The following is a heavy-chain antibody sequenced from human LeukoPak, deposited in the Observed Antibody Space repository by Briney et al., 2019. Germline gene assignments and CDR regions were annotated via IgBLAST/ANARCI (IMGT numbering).Heavy chain of an antibody. CDR1: GGSISSSSYY. D-gene: IGHD3-22*01. CDR3: ARHYYDSSGYYSLDY. V-gene: IGHV4-39*01. J-gene: IGHJ4*02. CDR2: IYYSGST. Sequence: SETLSLTCTVSGGSISSSSYYWGWIRQPPGKGLEWIGSIYYSGSTYYNPSLKSRVTISVGTSKNQFSLKLSSVTAADTAVYYCARHYYDSSGYYSLDYWGQGTLVTVSS.